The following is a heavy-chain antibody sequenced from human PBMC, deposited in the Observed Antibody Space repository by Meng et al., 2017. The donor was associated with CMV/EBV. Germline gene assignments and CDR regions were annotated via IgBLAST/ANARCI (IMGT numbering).Heavy chain of an antibody. CDR2: ISSSGDVI. D-gene: IGHD3-3*01. V-gene: IGHV3-48*03. Sequence: LSLTCAASGFTFSNYEMNWVRQAPGKGLEWVSYISSSGDVIYYADSVKGRFTISRDIAKNSLYLQMNSLRAEDTAVYYCARDRYYDFWSGYHQGDAFDVWGQGTLVTVSS. CDR3: ARDRYYDFWSGYHQGDAFDV. CDR1: GFTFSNYE. J-gene: IGHJ3*01.